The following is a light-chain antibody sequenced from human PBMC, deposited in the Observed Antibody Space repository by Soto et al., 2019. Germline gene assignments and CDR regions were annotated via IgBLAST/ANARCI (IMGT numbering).Light chain of an antibody. CDR1: QSVSTL. J-gene: IGKJ4*01. V-gene: IGKV3-11*01. Sequence: EVVMTQSPATLSVSPGERATLSCRASQSVSTLLAWYQQKPGQAPRLLIYDASNRATGIPARFSGSGSGTDFTLNISSLEPEDFAVYYCQQGSNWPPGLSFGGGTKVDIK. CDR3: QQGSNWPPGLS. CDR2: DAS.